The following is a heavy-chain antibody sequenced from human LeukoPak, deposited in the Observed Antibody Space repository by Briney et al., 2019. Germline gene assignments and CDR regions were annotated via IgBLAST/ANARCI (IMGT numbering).Heavy chain of an antibody. D-gene: IGHD6-13*01. Sequence: ASVKVSCKASGYTFTSYGISWVRQAPGQGLEWMGWISAYNGNTNYAQKFQGRVTITTDESTSTAYMELSSLRSEDTAVYYCARDGGIAAAGLYWGQGTLVTVSS. CDR2: ISAYNGNT. J-gene: IGHJ4*02. CDR1: GYTFTSYG. V-gene: IGHV1-18*01. CDR3: ARDGGIAAAGLY.